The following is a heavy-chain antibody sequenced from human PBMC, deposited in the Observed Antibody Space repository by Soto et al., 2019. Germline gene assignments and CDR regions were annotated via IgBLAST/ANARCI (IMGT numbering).Heavy chain of an antibody. J-gene: IGHJ4*02. CDR2: INSDGSIT. D-gene: IGHD3-16*02. V-gene: IGHV3-74*01. Sequence: EVQLVESGGGLVQPGGSLRLSCAASGFTFSSYWMHWVRHVPEKGLVWVSRINSDGSITNYADAVKCRFTISRDNVKNTLYLQVNSLRAEDTAVYYCVRSPRSVGGSYRPDYWGQGTLVTVS. CDR1: GFTFSSYW. CDR3: VRSPRSVGGSYRPDY.